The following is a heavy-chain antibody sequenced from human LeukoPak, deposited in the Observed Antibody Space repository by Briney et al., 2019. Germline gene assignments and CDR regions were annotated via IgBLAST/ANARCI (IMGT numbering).Heavy chain of an antibody. J-gene: IGHJ6*03. CDR1: GGTFSSYV. CDR3: ARGGGITMVRGVPYYYYYYMDV. Sequence: SVKVSCKASGGTFSSYVISWVRQAPGQGLEWMGGIIPIFETANYAQKFQGRVTITADESTSTAYMELSSLRSEDTAVYYCARGGGITMVRGVPYYYYYYMDVWGKGTTVTISS. CDR2: IIPIFETA. D-gene: IGHD3-10*01. V-gene: IGHV1-69*01.